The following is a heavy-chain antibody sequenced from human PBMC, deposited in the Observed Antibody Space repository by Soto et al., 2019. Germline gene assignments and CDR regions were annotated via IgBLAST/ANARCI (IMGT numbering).Heavy chain of an antibody. Sequence: GGSLRLSCAASGFTVSSNYMSWVRQAPGKGLEWVSVIYSGGSTYYADSVKGRFTISRDNSKNTLYLQMNSLRAEDTAVYYCARDTKIYGDYGYYYYYYGMDVWGQGTTVTVSS. V-gene: IGHV3-53*01. J-gene: IGHJ6*02. D-gene: IGHD4-17*01. CDR2: IYSGGST. CDR1: GFTVSSNY. CDR3: ARDTKIYGDYGYYYYYYGMDV.